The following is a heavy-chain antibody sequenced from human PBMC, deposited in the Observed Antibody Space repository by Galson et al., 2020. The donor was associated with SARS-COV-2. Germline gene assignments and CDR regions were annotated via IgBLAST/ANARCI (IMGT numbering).Heavy chain of an antibody. CDR2: IYYTGTT. CDR1: GGSISSNSYY. J-gene: IGHJ3*02. D-gene: IGHD3-3*01. CDR3: ARDKSFDFWSGEVTFDI. V-gene: IGHV4-39*07. Sequence: SETLSLTCTVSGGSISSNSYYWGWIRQPPGEGLEWIASIYYTGTTSYNPSLKSRVTISVDTPKNQFSLKLSSVTSADTAVYYCARDKSFDFWSGEVTFDIWGQGTMVTVSS.